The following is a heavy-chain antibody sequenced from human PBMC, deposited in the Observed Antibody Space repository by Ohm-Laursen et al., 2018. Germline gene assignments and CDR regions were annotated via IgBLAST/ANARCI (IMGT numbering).Heavy chain of an antibody. CDR2: ISDTGSHI. CDR1: GSTFSSYT. J-gene: IGHJ6*02. Sequence: SLRLSCSASGSTFSSYTMNWVRQAPGTGLEWVSYISDTGSHIYYAGSVRGRFTISRDNAQNSLYLHMSSLRAEDTAIYYCARDDGAYARRSGMDVWGQGTTVTVSS. D-gene: IGHD2-8*01. CDR3: ARDDGAYARRSGMDV. V-gene: IGHV3-21*01.